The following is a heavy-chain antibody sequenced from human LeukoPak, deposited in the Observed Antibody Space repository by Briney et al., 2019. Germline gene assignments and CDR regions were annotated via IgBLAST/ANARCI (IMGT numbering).Heavy chain of an antibody. J-gene: IGHJ4*02. V-gene: IGHV4-4*09. Sequence: SETLSLTCTVFGGSISSYYWSWIRKPPGKGLEWIGYIYNSGITNKNPSLKGRVTISGDTSKNQFSLKLSSVTAADTAVYYCARHGDVRYFDWLKDGFDYWGQGTLVTVSS. CDR1: GGSISSYY. D-gene: IGHD3-9*01. CDR2: IYNSGIT. CDR3: ARHGDVRYFDWLKDGFDY.